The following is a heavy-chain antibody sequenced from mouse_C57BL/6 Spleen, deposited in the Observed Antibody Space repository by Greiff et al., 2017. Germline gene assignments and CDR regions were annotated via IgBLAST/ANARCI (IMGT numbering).Heavy chain of an antibody. CDR3: AREDDDGFAY. Sequence: EVQLQQSGPELVKPGASVKISCKASGYTFTDYYMNWVKQSHGKSLEWIGDINPNNGGTSYNQKFKGKATLTVDKSSSTAYMELRSLTSEDSAVDYCAREDDDGFAYWGQGTLVTVSA. D-gene: IGHD2-4*01. V-gene: IGHV1-26*01. J-gene: IGHJ3*01. CDR1: GYTFTDYY. CDR2: INPNNGGT.